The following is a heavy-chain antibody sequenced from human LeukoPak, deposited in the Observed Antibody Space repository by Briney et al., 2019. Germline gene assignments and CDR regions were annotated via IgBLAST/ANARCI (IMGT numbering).Heavy chain of an antibody. J-gene: IGHJ4*02. CDR1: ELTFSSYA. CDR2: ISGSGGST. Sequence: QAGGSLRLSCAASELTFSSYAVNWVRQPPGKGREGVSGISGSGGSTYYAHSVKGRFTISRDNSKNPLYLQMNSLKAEGTDVYYCAKPARTDYADHWGRGTLVTVSS. CDR3: AKPARTDYADH. V-gene: IGHV3-23*01. D-gene: IGHD4/OR15-4a*01.